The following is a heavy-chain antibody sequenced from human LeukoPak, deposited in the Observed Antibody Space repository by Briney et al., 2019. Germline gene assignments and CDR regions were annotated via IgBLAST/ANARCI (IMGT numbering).Heavy chain of an antibody. Sequence: ASVKVSCKASGYTFTSYGISWVRQAPGQGLEWMGWISAYNGNTNYAQKLQGRVTMTTATSTSTAYMVLRSLRSDDTAVYYCARGPNSSGWPYYYYGMDVWGQGTTVAVSS. J-gene: IGHJ6*02. V-gene: IGHV1-18*01. CDR2: ISAYNGNT. D-gene: IGHD6-19*01. CDR1: GYTFTSYG. CDR3: ARGPNSSGWPYYYYGMDV.